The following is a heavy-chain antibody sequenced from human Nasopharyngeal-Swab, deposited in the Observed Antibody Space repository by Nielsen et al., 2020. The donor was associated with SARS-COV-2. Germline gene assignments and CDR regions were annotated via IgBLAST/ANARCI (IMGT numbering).Heavy chain of an antibody. D-gene: IGHD6-19*01. V-gene: IGHV4-59*01. Sequence: LETLSLTCTVSGGSISSYYWSWIRQPPGKGLEWIGYIYYSGSTNYNPSLKSRVTISVDTSKNQFSLKLSSVTAADTAVYYCARTLSSGWYFGWFDPWGQGTLVTVSS. CDR3: ARTLSSGWYFGWFDP. CDR1: GGSISSYY. CDR2: IYYSGST. J-gene: IGHJ5*02.